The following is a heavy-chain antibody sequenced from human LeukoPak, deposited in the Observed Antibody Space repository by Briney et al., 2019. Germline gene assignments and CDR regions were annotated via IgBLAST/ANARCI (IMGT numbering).Heavy chain of an antibody. CDR3: ARGNGPKRKLELIYYFDY. CDR2: MNPNSGNT. Sequence: APVKVSCKASGYTFTSYDINWVRQATGQGLEWMGWMNPNSGNTGYAQKFQGRVTMTRNTSISTAYMELSSLRSEDTAVYYCARGNGPKRKLELIYYFDYWGQGTLVTVSS. D-gene: IGHD1-7*01. J-gene: IGHJ4*02. V-gene: IGHV1-8*01. CDR1: GYTFTSYD.